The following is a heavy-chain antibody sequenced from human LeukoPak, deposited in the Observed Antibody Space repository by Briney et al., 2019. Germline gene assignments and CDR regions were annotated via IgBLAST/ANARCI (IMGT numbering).Heavy chain of an antibody. CDR1: GFTFSSYA. J-gene: IGHJ4*02. CDR3: AKDQDYGDNRLDY. D-gene: IGHD4-17*01. V-gene: IGHV3-23*01. CDR2: ISGSGGST. Sequence: GGSLRLSCAASGFTFSSYAMTWVRQAPGKGLEWVSAISGSGGSTYYADSVKGRFTISRDNSKNTLYLQMNSLRPEDTAVYYCAKDQDYGDNRLDYWGQGTLVTVSS.